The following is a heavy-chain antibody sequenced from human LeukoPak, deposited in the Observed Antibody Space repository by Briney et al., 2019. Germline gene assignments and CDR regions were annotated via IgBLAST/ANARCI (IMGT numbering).Heavy chain of an antibody. D-gene: IGHD3-10*01. Sequence: SETLSLTCTVSGDSVSNDFYYWGWIRQPPGKGLEWVACLSHRGNTWYNPSLESRVTISVETSKNRFSLNYNSVTGADTALYWCARHNAPRRVGFDFWGQGILVTVSS. V-gene: IGHV4-39*01. CDR2: LSHRGNT. J-gene: IGHJ4*02. CDR3: ARHNAPRRVGFDF. CDR1: GDSVSNDFYY.